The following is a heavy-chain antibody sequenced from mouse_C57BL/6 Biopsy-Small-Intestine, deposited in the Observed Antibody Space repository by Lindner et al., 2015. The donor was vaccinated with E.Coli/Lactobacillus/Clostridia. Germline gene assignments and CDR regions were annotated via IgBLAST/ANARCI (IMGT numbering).Heavy chain of an antibody. CDR3: ARHGNWDYFDY. V-gene: IGHV5-6*01. D-gene: IGHD4-1*01. J-gene: IGHJ2*01. CDR2: ISSGGSYI. Sequence: VQLQESGGDLVKPGGSLKLSCVASGFIFSSYGMSWVRQTPDKRLEWVATISSGGSYIYYPDSVKGRFTISRDNAKNTLYLQMSSLKSEDTSMYYCARHGNWDYFDYWGQGTTLTVSS. CDR1: GFIFSSYG.